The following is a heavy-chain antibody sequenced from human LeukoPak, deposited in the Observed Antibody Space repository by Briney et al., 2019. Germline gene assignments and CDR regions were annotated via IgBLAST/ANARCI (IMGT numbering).Heavy chain of an antibody. V-gene: IGHV1-69*13. CDR3: ARRQTTIFGVVDFKSWFDP. CDR2: IIPIFGTA. D-gene: IGHD3-3*01. Sequence: SVKVSCKASGGTFSSYAISWVRQAPGQGLEWMGGIIPIFGTANYAQKFQGRVTITADESTSTAYMELSSLRSEDTAVYYCARRQTTIFGVVDFKSWFDPWGQGTLVTVSS. CDR1: GGTFSSYA. J-gene: IGHJ5*02.